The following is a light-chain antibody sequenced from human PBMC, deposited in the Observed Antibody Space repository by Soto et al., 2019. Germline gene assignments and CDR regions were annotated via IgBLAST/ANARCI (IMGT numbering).Light chain of an antibody. Sequence: QSVLTQPASVSGSPGQSITTSCTGTSSDVGGYNYVSWYQQHSGKAPKLMIYDVSNRPSGVSNRFSGSKSGNTASLTISGLQAEDEADYYCSSYTSSSLHVFGTGTKVTVL. CDR3: SSYTSSSLHV. CDR2: DVS. J-gene: IGLJ1*01. CDR1: SSDVGGYNY. V-gene: IGLV2-14*03.